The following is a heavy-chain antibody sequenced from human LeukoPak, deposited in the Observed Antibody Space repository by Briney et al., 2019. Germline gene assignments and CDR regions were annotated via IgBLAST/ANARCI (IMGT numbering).Heavy chain of an antibody. V-gene: IGHV3-9*03. Sequence: GRSLRLSCAAPGFTFDDYAMHWVRQAPGKGLEWVSGISWNSGSIGYADSVKGRFTISRDNAKNSLYLQMNSLRAEDMALYYCARGYGGSEYYYYYYMDVWGKGTTVTVSS. D-gene: IGHD5-12*01. CDR2: ISWNSGSI. CDR1: GFTFDDYA. CDR3: ARGYGGSEYYYYYYMDV. J-gene: IGHJ6*03.